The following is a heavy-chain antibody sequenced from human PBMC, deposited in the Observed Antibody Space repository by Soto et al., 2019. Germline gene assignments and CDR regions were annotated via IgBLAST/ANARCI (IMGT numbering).Heavy chain of an antibody. J-gene: IGHJ4*02. CDR3: ARWRYCGNTSCYGFRY. V-gene: IGHV4-59*11. CDR2: IYYSGST. D-gene: IGHD2-2*01. CDR1: GGSISGHY. Sequence: PSETLSLTCTVSGGSISGHYWSWIRQPPGKGLEWIGYIYYSGSTNYNPSLKSRVTISVDTSRNQFSLKLSSVTAADTAVYYCARWRYCGNTSCYGFRYWGQGTLVTVSS.